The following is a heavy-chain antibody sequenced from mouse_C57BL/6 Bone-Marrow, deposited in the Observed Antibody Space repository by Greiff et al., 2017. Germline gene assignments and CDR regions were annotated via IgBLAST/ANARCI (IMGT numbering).Heavy chain of an antibody. D-gene: IGHD1-1*01. CDR1: GYTFTDHT. CDR3: ARSEGSSSYWYFDV. V-gene: IGHV1-78*01. J-gene: IGHJ1*03. CDR2: FYPSVGST. Sequence: QVQLQQSDAELVKPGASVKLSCKVSGYTFTDHTIHWMKQRPEQGLEWIGYFYPSVGSTKYNEKFKAKATLTADKSSSTASMQLNSLTSEDSAVYFCARSEGSSSYWYFDVWGTGTTVTVSS.